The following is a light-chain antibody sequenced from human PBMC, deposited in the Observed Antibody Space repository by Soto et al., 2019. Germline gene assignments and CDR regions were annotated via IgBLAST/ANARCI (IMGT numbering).Light chain of an antibody. CDR2: DAS. V-gene: IGKV3-11*01. CDR1: QTISND. J-gene: IGKJ3*01. CDR3: QHRFNRPFT. Sequence: EIVLTQSPGTLSLSPGERATLSCGASQTISNDLAWYQQKPGQAPRLLIYDASIRATGIPARFSGSGSGTDFTLTISSLQPEDFAVYYCQHRFNRPFTFGPGTKVDIK.